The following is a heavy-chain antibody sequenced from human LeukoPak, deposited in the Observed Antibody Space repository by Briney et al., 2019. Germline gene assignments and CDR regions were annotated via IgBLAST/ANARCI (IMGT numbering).Heavy chain of an antibody. Sequence: SETLSLTCAVYGGSFSGYYWSWIRQPPGKGLEWIGEINHSGSTNYNPSLKSRVTISVDTSKNQFSLKLSSVTAADTAVYYCASHGVAAEVHWFDPWGQGTLVTVSS. CDR1: GGSFSGYY. D-gene: IGHD2-15*01. CDR3: ASHGVAAEVHWFDP. J-gene: IGHJ5*02. CDR2: INHSGST. V-gene: IGHV4-34*01.